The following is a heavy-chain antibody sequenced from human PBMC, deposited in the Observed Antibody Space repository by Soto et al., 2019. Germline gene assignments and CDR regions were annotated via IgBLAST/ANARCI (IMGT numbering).Heavy chain of an antibody. D-gene: IGHD2-15*01. J-gene: IGHJ4*02. CDR1: GGSVYSNGHY. V-gene: IGHV4-39*01. Sequence: LSLTCIVSGGSVYSNGHYWGWIRQSPGKGLEWIGSIDNNGVTNYNSSLKSRVTISRDTSKNQFSLRLTSVTAADTAVYYCGKILVGATGHADADSWGPGTLVTVS. CDR2: IDNNGVT. CDR3: GKILVGATGHADADS.